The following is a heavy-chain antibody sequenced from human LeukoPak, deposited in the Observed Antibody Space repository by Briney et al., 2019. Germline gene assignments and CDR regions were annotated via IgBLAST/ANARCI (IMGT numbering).Heavy chain of an antibody. CDR2: INSDGSST. CDR1: RFTFSSCW. D-gene: IGHD6-13*01. V-gene: IGHV3-74*01. J-gene: IGHJ4*02. Sequence: GGSLRLSCAASRFTFSSCWVHWVRQAPGKGLVWVSRINSDGSSTSYADSVKGRFTISRDNAKNTLYLQMNSLRAEDTALYYCAKDSGYSSSWPDYWGQGTLVTVSS. CDR3: AKDSGYSSSWPDY.